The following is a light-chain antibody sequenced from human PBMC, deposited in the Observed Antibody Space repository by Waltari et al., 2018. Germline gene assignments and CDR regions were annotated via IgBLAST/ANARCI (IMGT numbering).Light chain of an antibody. CDR2: AAS. Sequence: DIQMTQSPSSLSASVGDRVTITCRASQGISNYLAWYQQQPGKVPKLLIYAASTLQSRVPSRFSGSGSGTDFTLTISSLQPEDVATYYCQEYNSAPDTFGQGTRLEIK. V-gene: IGKV1-27*01. CDR1: QGISNY. CDR3: QEYNSAPDT. J-gene: IGKJ5*01.